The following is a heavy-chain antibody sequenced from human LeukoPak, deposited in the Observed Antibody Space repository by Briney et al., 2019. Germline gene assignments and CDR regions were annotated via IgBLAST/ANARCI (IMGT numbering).Heavy chain of an antibody. J-gene: IGHJ4*02. V-gene: IGHV4-31*03. CDR2: VYYSGST. Sequence: PSETLSLTCTVSGGSISSAGYYWSWIRQHPGKGLEWIGYVYYSGSTHYNPSLKGRLTMSVDTSKNQFSLKLSSLTAADTAVYYCARHASVYETVDYWGQGTLVTVSS. CDR3: ARHASVYETVDY. D-gene: IGHD2-8*01. CDR1: GGSISSAGYY.